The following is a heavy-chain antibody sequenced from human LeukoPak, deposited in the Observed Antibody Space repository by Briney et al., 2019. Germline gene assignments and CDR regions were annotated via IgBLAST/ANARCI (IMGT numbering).Heavy chain of an antibody. CDR1: GFTFSDYG. CDR3: VRYCNGGSCYRAAFDV. Sequence: GGSLRLSCAASGFTFSDYGMYWVRQAPGKGLEWVALIWYDGGKKYYIDSVRGQFTISRDNSKNTLYLQMDSLRAEDTAVYYCVRYCNGGSCYRAAFDVWGPGTMVTVSS. CDR2: IWYDGGKK. V-gene: IGHV3-33*01. D-gene: IGHD2-15*01. J-gene: IGHJ3*01.